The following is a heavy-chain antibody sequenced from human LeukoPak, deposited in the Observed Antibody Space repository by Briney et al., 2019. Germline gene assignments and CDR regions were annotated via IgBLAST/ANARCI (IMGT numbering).Heavy chain of an antibody. D-gene: IGHD6-13*01. V-gene: IGHV5-51*01. Sequence: GESLKISCKGSGYIFSNYWIGWVRQMPGKGLEWMGIIYPGDSDTRYRSSFQGQVTILADKSISTVYLQWSSLKASDTAMYYCATSYSSSWYSASEIGYWGQGTLVTVSS. J-gene: IGHJ4*02. CDR3: ATSYSSSWYSASEIGY. CDR2: IYPGDSDT. CDR1: GYIFSNYW.